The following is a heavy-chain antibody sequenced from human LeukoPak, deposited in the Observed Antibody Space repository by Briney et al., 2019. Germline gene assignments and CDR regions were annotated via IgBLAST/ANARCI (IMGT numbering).Heavy chain of an antibody. CDR2: ISGSGGST. V-gene: IGHV3-23*01. J-gene: IGHJ6*03. CDR1: GFTFSSYA. D-gene: IGHD6-6*01. Sequence: GGSLRLSCAASGFTFSSYAMSWVRQAPGKGLEWVSAISGSGGSTYYADSVKGRFTISRDNSKNTLYPQMNSLRAEDTAVYYCAKGWSSSNYYYMDVWGKGTTVTVSS. CDR3: AKGWSSSNYYYMDV.